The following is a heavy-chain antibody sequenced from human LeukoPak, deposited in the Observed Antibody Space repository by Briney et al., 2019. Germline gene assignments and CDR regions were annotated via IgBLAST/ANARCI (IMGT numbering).Heavy chain of an antibody. D-gene: IGHD3-16*01. Sequence: GGSLRLSCAASGFTFSDSYMSWIRQVPGKGLEGISYISDSADTIYYADSVKGRFTISRDNAKNSLYLQMNSLRAEDTAVYYCAREWPLLGEGYFDYWGQGTLVTVSS. V-gene: IGHV3-11*01. CDR3: AREWPLLGEGYFDY. CDR2: ISDSADTI. J-gene: IGHJ4*02. CDR1: GFTFSDSY.